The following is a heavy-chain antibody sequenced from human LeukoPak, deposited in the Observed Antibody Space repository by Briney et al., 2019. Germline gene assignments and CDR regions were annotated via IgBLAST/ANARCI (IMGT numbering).Heavy chain of an antibody. CDR3: ARVLWESGPGLVCPH. D-gene: IGHD1-26*01. J-gene: IGHJ4*02. Sequence: ASVKVSCKASGYTFTGYYMHWVRQAPGQGLEWMGWINSNSGGTNYAQKFQGRVTMTRDTSISTAYMELNRLRSDDTAVYYCARVLWESGPGLVCPHWGQGTLVTVSS. CDR2: INSNSGGT. CDR1: GYTFTGYY. V-gene: IGHV1-2*02.